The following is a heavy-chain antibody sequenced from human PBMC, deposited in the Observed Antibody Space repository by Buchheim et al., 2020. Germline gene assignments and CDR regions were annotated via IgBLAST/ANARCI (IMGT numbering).Heavy chain of an antibody. V-gene: IGHV1-69*04. Sequence: QVQLVQSGAEVKKPGSSVKVSCKASGGTFSSYAISWVRQAPGQGLEWMGRTIPILGIANYAQKFQGRVTITADKSTSPSYMELSSLRSEDTAVYYCARNTYCGGDCYSFDYWGQGTL. CDR3: ARNTYCGGDCYSFDY. CDR1: GGTFSSYA. D-gene: IGHD2-21*02. J-gene: IGHJ4*02. CDR2: TIPILGIA.